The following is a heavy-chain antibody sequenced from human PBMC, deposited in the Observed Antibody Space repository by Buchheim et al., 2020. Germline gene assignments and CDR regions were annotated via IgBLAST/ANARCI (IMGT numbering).Heavy chain of an antibody. CDR2: ISYDGSNK. Sequence: QVQLVESGGGVVQPGRSLRLSCAASGFTFSSYGMHWVRQAPGKGLEWVAVISYDGSNKYYADSVKGRFTISRDNAKNSLYLQMNSLRDEDTAVYYCARDGWELPHFDYWGQGTL. V-gene: IGHV3-30*03. J-gene: IGHJ4*02. CDR1: GFTFSSYG. D-gene: IGHD1-26*01. CDR3: ARDGWELPHFDY.